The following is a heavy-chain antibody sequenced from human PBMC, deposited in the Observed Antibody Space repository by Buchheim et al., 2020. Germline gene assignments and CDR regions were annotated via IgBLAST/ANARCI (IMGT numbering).Heavy chain of an antibody. V-gene: IGHV1-46*01. CDR1: GYTFTSFY. CDR2: ITPGDGGT. J-gene: IGHJ5*02. D-gene: IGHD2-15*01. Sequence: QVQLVQSGAEVKKPGASVKISCKASGYTFTSFYVHWVRQAPGQGLEWMGGITPGDGGTRYAQKFQGRVTMTRDTSTSNVHLELSSLRSEDTAVFYCARGESGSFYGFFDPWGQGTL. CDR3: ARGESGSFYGFFDP.